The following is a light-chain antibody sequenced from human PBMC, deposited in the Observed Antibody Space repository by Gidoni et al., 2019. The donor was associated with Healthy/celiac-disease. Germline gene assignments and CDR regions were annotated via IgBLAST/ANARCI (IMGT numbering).Light chain of an antibody. CDR2: EGS. CDR1: SSDVGSYNL. J-gene: IGLJ3*02. V-gene: IGLV2-23*01. Sequence: QSALTQPASVSRSPAQSITISCTGTSSDVGSYNLVSWYQQHPGKAPKLMIYEGSKRPSGFSNRFSGSKSGNTASLTISGLQAEDEADYYCCSYAGSSTPWVFGGGTKLTVL. CDR3: CSYAGSSTPWV.